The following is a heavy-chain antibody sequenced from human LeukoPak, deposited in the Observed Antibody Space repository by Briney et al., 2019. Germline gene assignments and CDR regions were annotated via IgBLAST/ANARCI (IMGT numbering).Heavy chain of an antibody. CDR3: ARGLGVTIGYNWFDP. J-gene: IGHJ5*02. V-gene: IGHV3-66*01. Sequence: GGSLRLSCAASGFTFSNAWMSWVRQAPGKGLEWVSVIYSGGSTYYADSVKGRFTISRDNSKNTLYLQMNSLRAEDTAVYYCARGLGVTIGYNWFDPWGQGTLVTVSS. D-gene: IGHD2-21*02. CDR2: IYSGGST. CDR1: GFTFSNAW.